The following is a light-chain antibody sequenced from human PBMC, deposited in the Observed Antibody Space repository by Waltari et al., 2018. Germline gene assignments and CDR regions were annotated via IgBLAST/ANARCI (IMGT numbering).Light chain of an antibody. Sequence: QSALTQPRSVSGTPGQSVTISCTGTSSDVGSYNYVSWYQQHPGKAPKLMIYDVTKRPSVVPARFSGSKSGNTASLTISGLQAEDEADYHCCSFSGTYYVFGTGTEVTVL. CDR1: SSDVGSYNY. CDR3: CSFSGTYYV. CDR2: DVT. J-gene: IGLJ1*01. V-gene: IGLV2-11*01.